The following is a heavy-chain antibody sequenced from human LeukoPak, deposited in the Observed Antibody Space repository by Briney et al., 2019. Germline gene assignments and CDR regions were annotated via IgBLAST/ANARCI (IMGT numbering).Heavy chain of an antibody. Sequence: SETLSLTCTVSGGSISSYYWSWIRQPPGKGLEWIGYIYYSGSTNYNPSLKSRVTISVDTSKNQFSLKLSSVTAADTAVHYCATYGGKLFDYWGQGTLVTVSS. D-gene: IGHD3-16*01. CDR2: IYYSGST. V-gene: IGHV4-59*01. J-gene: IGHJ4*02. CDR1: GGSISSYY. CDR3: ATYGGKLFDY.